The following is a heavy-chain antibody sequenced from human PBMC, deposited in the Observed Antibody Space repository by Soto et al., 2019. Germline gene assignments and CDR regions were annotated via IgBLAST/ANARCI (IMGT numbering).Heavy chain of an antibody. J-gene: IGHJ4*02. CDR2: TYYRSKWHY. V-gene: IGHV6-1*01. D-gene: IGHD3-10*01. CDR1: GDSVSNNSVA. CDR3: ARTLRGRGVKYFDD. Sequence: TLSLTCAISGDSVSNNSVAWNWVRQSPSRGLEWLGRTYYRSKWHYDYAPSVRSRITINPDTSKNHFSLQLNSVSPEDAAVYYCARTLRGRGVKYFDDWGQGTLVTVSS.